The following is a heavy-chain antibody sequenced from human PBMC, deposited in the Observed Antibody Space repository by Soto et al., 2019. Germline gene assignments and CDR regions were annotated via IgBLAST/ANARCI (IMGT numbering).Heavy chain of an antibody. CDR1: GGSISSYY. CDR3: ARGPSSAARYFDL. Sequence: QVQLQESGPVLVKPSETLSLTCTVSGGSISSYYWSWIRQPPGKGREWIGYIYYSGSTNYNPSLKSRVTISVDTSKNQFSLKLSSVTAADTAVYYCARGPSSAARYFDLWGRGTLVTVSS. J-gene: IGHJ2*01. V-gene: IGHV4-59*01. D-gene: IGHD3-22*01. CDR2: IYYSGST.